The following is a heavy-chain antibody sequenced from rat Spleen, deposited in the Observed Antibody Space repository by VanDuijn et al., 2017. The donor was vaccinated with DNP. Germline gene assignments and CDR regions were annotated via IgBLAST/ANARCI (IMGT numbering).Heavy chain of an antibody. J-gene: IGHJ3*01. CDR3: ARRGYYDGYEGFAY. D-gene: IGHD1-12*03. V-gene: IGHV5-25*01. CDR1: GFTFTHYY. Sequence: EVQLVESGGGLVQPGGSLKLSCTVSGFTFTHYYMAWVRQAPRKGLEWVATISTSGSRTYYPDSVKGRFTISRDNAQSSLYLQMNSLKSEDTATYYCARRGYYDGYEGFAYWGQGTLVTVSS. CDR2: ISTSGSRT.